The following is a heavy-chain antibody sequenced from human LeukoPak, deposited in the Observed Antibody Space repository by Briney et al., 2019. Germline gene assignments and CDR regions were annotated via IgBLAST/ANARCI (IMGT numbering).Heavy chain of an antibody. CDR1: GGSISSGGYS. V-gene: IGHV4-30-2*01. CDR3: ARGGYYDILTGYPNWFDP. Sequence: SQTLSLTCAVSGGSISSGGYSWSWIRQPPGKGLEWIGYIYYSGSTYYNPSLKSRVTISVDRSKNQFSLKLSSVTAADTAVYYCARGGYYDILTGYPNWFDPWGQGTLVTVSS. D-gene: IGHD3-9*01. J-gene: IGHJ5*02. CDR2: IYYSGST.